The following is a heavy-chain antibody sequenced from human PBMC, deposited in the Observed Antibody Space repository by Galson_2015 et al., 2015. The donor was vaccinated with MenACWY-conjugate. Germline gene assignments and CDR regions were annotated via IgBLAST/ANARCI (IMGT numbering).Heavy chain of an antibody. J-gene: IGHJ3*02. V-gene: IGHV3-23*01. Sequence: SLRLSCAASGFTFSSYAMSWVRQAPGKGLEWVSAISGSGGTTYYAGSVKGRFTVSRDNSKNTLYLHMNSLRAEDTAVYYCAKAGDTATSLTVYVIDAFDICGQGTMVTFSS. CDR3: AKAGDTATSLTVYVIDAFDI. CDR1: GFTFSSYA. CDR2: ISGSGGTT. D-gene: IGHD3-9*01.